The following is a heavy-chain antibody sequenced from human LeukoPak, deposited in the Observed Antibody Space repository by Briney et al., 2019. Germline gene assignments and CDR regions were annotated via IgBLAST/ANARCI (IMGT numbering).Heavy chain of an antibody. CDR3: AKDSYDFWSGILDY. Sequence: GGSLRLSCAASGFTFSSYGMHWVRQAPGKGLEWVAVIWYGGSNKYYADSVKGRFTISRDNSKNTLYLQMNSLRAEDTAVYYCAKDSYDFWSGILDYWGQGTLVTVSS. CDR1: GFTFSSYG. J-gene: IGHJ4*02. D-gene: IGHD3-3*01. V-gene: IGHV3-30*02. CDR2: IWYGGSNK.